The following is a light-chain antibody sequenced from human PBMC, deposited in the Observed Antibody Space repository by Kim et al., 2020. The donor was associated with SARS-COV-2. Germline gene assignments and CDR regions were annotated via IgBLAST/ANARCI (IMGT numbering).Light chain of an antibody. V-gene: IGLV7-43*01. CDR3: LLFYGGSILRL. Sequence: GTVTRTCASSTGAGTSNHHPTWFQQKPGQAPTALIYNTDSKHSWTPARFSGSVLGGKAALTLSNVQPDDEAVYYCLLFYGGSILRLFGGGTKVTVL. CDR2: NTD. J-gene: IGLJ3*02. CDR1: TGAGTSNHH.